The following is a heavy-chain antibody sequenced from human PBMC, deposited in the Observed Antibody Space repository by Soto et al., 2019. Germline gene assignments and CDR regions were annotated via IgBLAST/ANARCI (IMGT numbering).Heavy chain of an antibody. J-gene: IGHJ4*02. Sequence: ASVKVSCKASGYTFTSYGISRVRQAPGQGLEWKGWISAYNGNTNYAQKLKSRITMTTNTSTSTANMKQRSLRSDYTVVYYCARYEDSSGFIEGIDYWGQGTLVTVSS. CDR3: ARYEDSSGFIEGIDY. D-gene: IGHD6-19*01. V-gene: IGHV1-18*01. CDR2: ISAYNGNT. CDR1: GYTFTSYG.